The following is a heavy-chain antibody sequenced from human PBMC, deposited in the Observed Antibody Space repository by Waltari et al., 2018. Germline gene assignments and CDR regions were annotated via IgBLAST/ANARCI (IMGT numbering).Heavy chain of an antibody. J-gene: IGHJ4*02. V-gene: IGHV3-7*01. CDR1: GFTFSNNW. CDR2: ITQDGSEK. CDR3: TRGGDDSSWYWRN. Sequence: EVQLVESGGGLVQPGGSLRLSCAASGFTFSNNWMTWVRQAPGKGLEGVANITQDGSEKYSVESVKGRFTISRDNAKNSLYLQLNSLRADDTAVYYCTRGGDDSSWYWRNWGQGTLVTVSS. D-gene: IGHD6-13*01.